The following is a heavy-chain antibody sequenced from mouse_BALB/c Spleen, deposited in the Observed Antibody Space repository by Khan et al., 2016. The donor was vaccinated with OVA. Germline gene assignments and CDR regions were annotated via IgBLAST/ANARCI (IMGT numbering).Heavy chain of an antibody. CDR3: VRDGAYHRNDGWFAY. J-gene: IGHJ3*01. Sequence: VQLQQSGAELARPGASVKMSCKASGYTFTSYTIHWIKKRPGQGLEWIGYINPSNGYTNYNQTFKDKATLTTDKSSTTAYLQLSRLTSDDSAVYNCVRDGAYHRNDGWFAYWGQGTLVTVSA. CDR2: INPSNGYT. CDR1: GYTFTSYT. V-gene: IGHV1-4*01. D-gene: IGHD2-14*01.